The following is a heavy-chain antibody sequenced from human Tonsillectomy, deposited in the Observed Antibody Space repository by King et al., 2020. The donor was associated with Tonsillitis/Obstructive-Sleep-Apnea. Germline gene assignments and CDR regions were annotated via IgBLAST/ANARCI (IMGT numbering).Heavy chain of an antibody. CDR1: GYTFTSYY. Sequence: VQLVESGAEVKKPGASVKVSCKASGYTFTSYYMHWVRQAPGQGLEWMGIINPSGGSTSYAQKFQGRVTMTRDTSTSTVYMELSSLGSEDTAVYYCAREQFLEWLSVFYYYGMDVWGQGTTVTVSS. D-gene: IGHD3-3*01. V-gene: IGHV1-46*01. J-gene: IGHJ6*02. CDR3: AREQFLEWLSVFYYYGMDV. CDR2: INPSGGST.